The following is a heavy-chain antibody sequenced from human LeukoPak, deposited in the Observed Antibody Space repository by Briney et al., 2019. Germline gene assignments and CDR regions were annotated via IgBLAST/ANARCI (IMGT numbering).Heavy chain of an antibody. D-gene: IGHD2-2*01. Sequence: ASVKVSCKASGYTFTGYYMHWVRQAPGQGLEWMGWINPNRGGTNYAQKFQGRVNMTRDTSISTAYMELSRLRSDGTAVYYCARGYCSSTSCYVSGGDYFDYWGQGTLVTVSS. CDR2: INPNRGGT. CDR1: GYTFTGYY. V-gene: IGHV1-2*02. J-gene: IGHJ4*02. CDR3: ARGYCSSTSCYVSGGDYFDY.